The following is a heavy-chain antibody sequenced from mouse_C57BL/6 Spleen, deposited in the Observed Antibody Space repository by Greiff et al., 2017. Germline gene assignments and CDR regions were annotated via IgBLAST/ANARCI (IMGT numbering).Heavy chain of an antibody. Sequence: EVHLVESGPELVKPGASVKISCKASGYSFTGYYMNWVKQSPEKSLEWIGEINPSTGGTTYNQKFKAKATLTVDKSSSTAYMQLKSLTSEDSAVYYCAKVDYYGSSLPFDYWGQGTTLTVSS. D-gene: IGHD1-1*01. CDR2: INPSTGGT. V-gene: IGHV1-42*01. J-gene: IGHJ2*01. CDR3: AKVDYYGSSLPFDY. CDR1: GYSFTGYY.